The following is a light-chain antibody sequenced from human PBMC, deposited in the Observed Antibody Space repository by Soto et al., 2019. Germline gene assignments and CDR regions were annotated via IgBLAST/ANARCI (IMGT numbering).Light chain of an antibody. CDR1: QSVSSRS. CDR3: QHFGGSYT. V-gene: IGKV3-20*01. Sequence: EDVLTQSPGALSLSAGERATLSCRASQSVSSRSLAWYQQRPGQGPRLLIYAASIRAPGIPDRFSGGGSGTDFTLTISRLEPEDFAVYYCQHFGGSYTFGQGTKVEMK. CDR2: AAS. J-gene: IGKJ2*01.